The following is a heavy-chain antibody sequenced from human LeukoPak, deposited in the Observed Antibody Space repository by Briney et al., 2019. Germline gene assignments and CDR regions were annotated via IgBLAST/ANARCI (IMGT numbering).Heavy chain of an antibody. Sequence: GGSLRLSCVASGLNFDDSAMHWVRQAPGKGLEWVSLISADGGSTFSADSVKGRFAISRDNAKNSLYLQMNSLRDEDTAVYYCARDSGLIVGALNFDYWGQGTLVTVSS. J-gene: IGHJ4*02. CDR2: ISADGGST. CDR1: GLNFDDSA. V-gene: IGHV3-43*02. D-gene: IGHD1-26*01. CDR3: ARDSGLIVGALNFDY.